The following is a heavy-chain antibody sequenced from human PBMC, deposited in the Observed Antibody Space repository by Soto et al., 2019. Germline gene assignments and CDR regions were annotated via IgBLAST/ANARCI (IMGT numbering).Heavy chain of an antibody. CDR3: ARGRYCLTGRCFPNWFNS. D-gene: IGHD2-15*01. V-gene: IGHV4-30-4*01. Sequence: LSLTCSVSGDSISSVDYFWAWIRQPPGQALEYIGYIYKSATTYYNPSFESRVAISLDTSKSQFSLNVTSVTAADTAVYFCARGRYCLTGRCFPNWFNSWGQGTLVTVS. CDR2: IYKSATT. J-gene: IGHJ5*01. CDR1: GDSISSVDYF.